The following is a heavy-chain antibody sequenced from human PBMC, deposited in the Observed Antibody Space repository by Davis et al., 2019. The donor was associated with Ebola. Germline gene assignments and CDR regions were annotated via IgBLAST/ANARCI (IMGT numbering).Heavy chain of an antibody. CDR3: ARGPSIAARPSHYYYYSMDV. J-gene: IGHJ6*02. CDR1: GFTFSSYG. Sequence: GESLKISCAASGFTFSSYGMHWVRQAPGKGLEWVAVIWYDGSNKYYADSVKGRFTISRDNSKNTLYLRMNSLRAEDTAVYYCARGPSIAARPSHYYYYSMDVWGQGTTVTVSS. V-gene: IGHV3-33*01. D-gene: IGHD6-6*01. CDR2: IWYDGSNK.